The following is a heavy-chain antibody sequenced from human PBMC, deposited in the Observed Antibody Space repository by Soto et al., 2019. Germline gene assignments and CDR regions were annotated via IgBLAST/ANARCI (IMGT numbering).Heavy chain of an antibody. CDR2: ISSSSSTI. D-gene: IGHD3-16*01. CDR3: ARDGYAGVWGSRYFDY. Sequence: EVLLVESGGGLVQPGGSLRVSCAASGFTFSTYEMNWVRQAPGKGLEWVSYISSSSSTIYYADSVKGRFTISRDNAKNSLYLQMNSLRDEDTAVYYCARDGYAGVWGSRYFDYWGQGTLVTVSS. CDR1: GFTFSTYE. V-gene: IGHV3-48*03. J-gene: IGHJ4*02.